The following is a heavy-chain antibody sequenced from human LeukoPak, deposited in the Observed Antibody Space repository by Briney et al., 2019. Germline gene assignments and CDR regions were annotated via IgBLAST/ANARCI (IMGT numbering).Heavy chain of an antibody. J-gene: IGHJ4*02. Sequence: SETLSLTCTVSGGSIRSYYWSWIQQPPGKGLEYIGYIYYTGSTNYNPSLKSRVTISLDTSKNQFSLNLSSMTAVDTAVYYCARHLDSNGWYVIDYWGQGTLVTVSS. CDR2: IYYTGST. D-gene: IGHD6-19*01. V-gene: IGHV4-59*08. CDR1: GGSIRSYY. CDR3: ARHLDSNGWYVIDY.